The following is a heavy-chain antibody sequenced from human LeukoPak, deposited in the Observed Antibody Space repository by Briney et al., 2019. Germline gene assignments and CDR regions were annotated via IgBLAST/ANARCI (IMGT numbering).Heavy chain of an antibody. CDR2: IYPGDSDT. CDR1: GYSFTSYW. CDR3: ARDRYYYDSSGANWFDP. J-gene: IGHJ5*02. Sequence: GESLKISCKGSGYSFTSYWIGWVRQMPGKGLEWMGIIYPGDSDTRYSPSFQGQVTISADKSISTAYLQWSSLKASDTAVYYCARDRYYYDSSGANWFDPWGQGTLVTVSS. D-gene: IGHD3-22*01. V-gene: IGHV5-51*01.